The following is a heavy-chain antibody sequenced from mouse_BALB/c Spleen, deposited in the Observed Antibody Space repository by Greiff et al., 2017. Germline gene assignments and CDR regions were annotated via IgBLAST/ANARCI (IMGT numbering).Heavy chain of an antibody. CDR3: ARGGLTTATDY. J-gene: IGHJ2*01. CDR1: GFTFSSYA. D-gene: IGHD1-2*01. V-gene: IGHV5-6-5*01. Sequence: EVKLVESGGGLVKPGGSLKLSCAASGFTFSSYAMSWVRQTPEKRLEWVASISSGGSTYYPDSVKGRFTISRDNARNILYLQMSSLRSEDTAMYYCARGGLTTATDYWGQGTTLTVSS. CDR2: ISSGGST.